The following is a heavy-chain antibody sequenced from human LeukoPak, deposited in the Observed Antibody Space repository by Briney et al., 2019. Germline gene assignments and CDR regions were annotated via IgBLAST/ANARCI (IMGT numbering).Heavy chain of an antibody. D-gene: IGHD5-24*01. Sequence: GGSLRLSCAASGFIVSSNYMSWVRQAPGKGLEWVSVIYSGGSTYYADSVKGRFTISRDSSKNTLYLQMNSLRAEDTAVYYRARGLWLQFRSAFDIWGQGTMVTVSS. V-gene: IGHV3-53*01. J-gene: IGHJ3*02. CDR2: IYSGGST. CDR1: GFIVSSNY. CDR3: ARGLWLQFRSAFDI.